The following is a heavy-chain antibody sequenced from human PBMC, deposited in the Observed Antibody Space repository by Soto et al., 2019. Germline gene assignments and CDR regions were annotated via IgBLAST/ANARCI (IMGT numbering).Heavy chain of an antibody. Sequence: EVQLVESGGGLVQPGGSLRLSCAASGFTFSSYSMNWVRQAPGKGLEWVSYISSSSSTIYYADSVKGRFTISRDNAKNSLYLQMNSLRDEDTAVYYCARQGGDCGGDCYAPLDYWGQGTLVTVSS. CDR3: ARQGGDCGGDCYAPLDY. CDR1: GFTFSSYS. CDR2: ISSSSSTI. V-gene: IGHV3-48*02. J-gene: IGHJ4*02. D-gene: IGHD2-21*02.